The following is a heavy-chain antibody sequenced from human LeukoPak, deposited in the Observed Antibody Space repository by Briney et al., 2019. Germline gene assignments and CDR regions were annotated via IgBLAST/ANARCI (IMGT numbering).Heavy chain of an antibody. Sequence: GGSLRLSCAASGFTFSSTWMSWVRQAPGKGLEWVANIKQDGSEKYYVDSVKGRFTISRDNAKNSLYLQMNSLRAEDTAVYYCARGRYFDWSDPYDAFDIWGQGTMVTVSS. CDR1: GFTFSSTW. J-gene: IGHJ3*02. CDR2: IKQDGSEK. CDR3: ARGRYFDWSDPYDAFDI. D-gene: IGHD3-9*01. V-gene: IGHV3-7*01.